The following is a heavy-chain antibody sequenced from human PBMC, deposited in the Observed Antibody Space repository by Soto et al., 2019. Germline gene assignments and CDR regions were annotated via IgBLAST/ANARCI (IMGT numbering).Heavy chain of an antibody. CDR2: IYYSGST. CDR1: GGSISSGDYY. J-gene: IGHJ6*02. CDR3: ARDSSDTAMVTGYYYYGMDV. V-gene: IGHV4-30-4*01. D-gene: IGHD5-18*01. Sequence: SETLSLTCTVSGGSISSGDYYWSWIRQPPGKGLEWIGYIYYSGSTYYNPSLKSRVTISVDTSKNQFSLKLSSVTAADTAVYYCARDSSDTAMVTGYYYYGMDVWGQGSPGHRLL.